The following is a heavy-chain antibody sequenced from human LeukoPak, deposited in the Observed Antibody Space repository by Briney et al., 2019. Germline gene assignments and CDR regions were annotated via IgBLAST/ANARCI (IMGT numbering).Heavy chain of an antibody. Sequence: ASVKVSCKASGYTFTGYYLHGVRQAPGQGLEWMGWINPESGGTKYSQKFQGRVTMTRDTSISTGFMDLSRLRSDDTAVYYCAKDREPDYDFWGGLGSHYHYYMDVWGKGTTVTVSS. CDR1: GYTFTGYY. CDR3: AKDREPDYDFWGGLGSHYHYYMDV. CDR2: INPESGGT. J-gene: IGHJ6*03. D-gene: IGHD3-3*01. V-gene: IGHV1-2*02.